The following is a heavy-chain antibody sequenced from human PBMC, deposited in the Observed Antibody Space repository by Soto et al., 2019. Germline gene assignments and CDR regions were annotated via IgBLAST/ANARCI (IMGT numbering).Heavy chain of an antibody. CDR1: GFTFSSYW. V-gene: IGHV3-7*01. D-gene: IGHD1-7*01. Sequence: ESGGGLVQPGGSLRLSCAASGFTFSSYWMSWVRQAPGKGLEWVANIKQDGSEKYYVDSVKGRFTISRDNAKNSLYLQMNSLRAEDTAVYYCARDRELSYYYYYMDVWGKGTTVTVSS. J-gene: IGHJ6*03. CDR3: ARDRELSYYYYYMDV. CDR2: IKQDGSEK.